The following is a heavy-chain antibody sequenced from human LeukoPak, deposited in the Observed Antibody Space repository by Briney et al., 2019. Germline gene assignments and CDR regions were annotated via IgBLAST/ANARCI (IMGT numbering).Heavy chain of an antibody. CDR2: ISSSSSYI. CDR1: GFTFSSYS. V-gene: IGHV3-21*01. Sequence: GGSLRLSCAASGFTFSSYSMNWVRQAPGKGLEWVSSISSSSSYIYYADSVKGRFTISRDNAKNSLYLQMNSLRAEDTAVYYCAKDPSSSWFGDYFDYWGQGTLVTVSS. CDR3: AKDPSSSWFGDYFDY. J-gene: IGHJ4*02. D-gene: IGHD6-13*01.